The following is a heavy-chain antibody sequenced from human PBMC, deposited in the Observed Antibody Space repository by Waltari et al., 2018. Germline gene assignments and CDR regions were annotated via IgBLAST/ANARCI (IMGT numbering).Heavy chain of an antibody. J-gene: IGHJ5*02. CDR2: INPSGGST. Sequence: QVQLVQSGAEVKKPGASVKVSCKASGYTFTSYYMHWVRQAPGQGLEWMGIINPSGGSTSDAQKFQGRVTMTRDTSTSTVYMELSSLRSEDTAVYYCARMVKAVAGGYNWFDPWGQGTLVTVSS. CDR1: GYTFTSYY. V-gene: IGHV1-46*01. D-gene: IGHD6-19*01. CDR3: ARMVKAVAGGYNWFDP.